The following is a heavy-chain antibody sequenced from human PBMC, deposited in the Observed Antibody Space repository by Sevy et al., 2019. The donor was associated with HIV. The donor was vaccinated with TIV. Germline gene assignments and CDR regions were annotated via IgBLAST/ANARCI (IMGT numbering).Heavy chain of an antibody. CDR2: ISSSGTTI. CDR1: GFTFSSYE. D-gene: IGHD3-22*01. J-gene: IGHJ3*02. CDR3: ARLSVYYYDSSGYYTTGNAFDI. V-gene: IGHV3-48*03. Sequence: GGSLRLSCEASGFTFSSYEMNWVRQAPGKGLEWVSYISSSGTTIKYADSVKGRFTISRDNAKNSLYLQMNSLRAEDTAVYYCARLSVYYYDSSGYYTTGNAFDIWGQGTMVTVSS.